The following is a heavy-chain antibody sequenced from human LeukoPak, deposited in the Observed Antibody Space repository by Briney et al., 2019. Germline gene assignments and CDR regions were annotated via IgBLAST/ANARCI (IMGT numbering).Heavy chain of an antibody. CDR1: GGSIRSNYY. V-gene: IGHV4-39*07. CDR3: ARGSPPPGHYYYYYMDV. Sequence: SETLSLTCTVSGGSIRSNYYWGWIRQPPGKGLEWIGSIYYSGNSYYNPSLKSRVTMSIDTSKNQFSLKVNTVTAADTAVYYCARGSPPPGHYYYYYMDVWGKGTTVTISS. CDR2: IYYSGNS. J-gene: IGHJ6*03.